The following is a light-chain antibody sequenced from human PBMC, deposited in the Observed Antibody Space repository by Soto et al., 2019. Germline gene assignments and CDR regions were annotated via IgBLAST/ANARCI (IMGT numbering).Light chain of an antibody. J-gene: IGLJ2*01. Sequence: QPVLTQPPSASGTPGQRVTISCSGSSSNIGSNYVYWYQQLPGTAPKLLIYRNNQRPSGVPDRFSGSKSGPSASLAISGLRSEDESDYYCAAWDDSLSGVVFGGGTKVTVL. CDR3: AAWDDSLSGVV. V-gene: IGLV1-47*01. CDR2: RNN. CDR1: SSNIGSNY.